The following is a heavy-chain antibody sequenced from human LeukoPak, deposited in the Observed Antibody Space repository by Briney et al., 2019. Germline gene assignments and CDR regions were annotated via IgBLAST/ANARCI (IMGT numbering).Heavy chain of an antibody. CDR3: ASWNYGSGSYSGYMDV. CDR1: GYTFTSYD. V-gene: IGHV1-8*01. D-gene: IGHD3-10*01. CDR2: MNPNSGNT. Sequence: ASVKVSCKASGYTFTSYDINWVRQATGQGLEWMGWMNPNSGNTGYAQKFQGRVTMTRNIPISTAYMELSRLRSEDTAVYYCASWNYGSGSYSGYMDVWGKGTTVTVSS. J-gene: IGHJ6*03.